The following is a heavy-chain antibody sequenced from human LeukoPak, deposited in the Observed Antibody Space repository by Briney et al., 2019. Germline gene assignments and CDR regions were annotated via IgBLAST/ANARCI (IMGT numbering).Heavy chain of an antibody. V-gene: IGHV4-59*11. CDR2: IYYSGST. D-gene: IGHD4-17*01. CDR3: ARDLVTVTKGFDI. Sequence: PSETLSLTCTVSGGSISGHFWSWIRQPPGKGLEWIGYIYYSGSTNYNPSLKSRVTISIDTSKNQFSLKLSSVTAADTAVYYCARDLVTVTKGFDIWGQGTMVTVSS. CDR1: GGSISGHF. J-gene: IGHJ3*02.